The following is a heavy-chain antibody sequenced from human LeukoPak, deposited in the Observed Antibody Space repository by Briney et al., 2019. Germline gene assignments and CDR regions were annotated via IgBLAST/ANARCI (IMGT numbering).Heavy chain of an antibody. CDR3: ARDKTHGEDYYRSQYYFDY. CDR2: IIPILGIA. J-gene: IGHJ4*02. Sequence: ASVKVSCKASGGTFSSYAISWVRQAPGQGLEWMGRIIPILGIANYAQKFQGRVTITADKSTSTAYMELRSLRSDDTAVYYCARDKTHGEDYYRSQYYFDYWGQGTLVTVSS. CDR1: GGTFSSYA. D-gene: IGHD3-22*01. V-gene: IGHV1-69*04.